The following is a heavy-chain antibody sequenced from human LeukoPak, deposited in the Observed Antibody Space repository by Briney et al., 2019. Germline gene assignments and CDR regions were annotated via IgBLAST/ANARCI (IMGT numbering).Heavy chain of an antibody. Sequence: LPGGSLRLSCAASGFTVSSNYMSWVRQAPGKGLEWVPVIYSGGSTYYADSVKGRFTISRDNSKNTLYLQMNSLRAEDTAVYYCARAHLSSYGGRDYWGQGTLVTVSS. CDR2: IYSGGST. J-gene: IGHJ4*02. D-gene: IGHD4-23*01. CDR1: GFTVSSNY. V-gene: IGHV3-66*01. CDR3: ARAHLSSYGGRDY.